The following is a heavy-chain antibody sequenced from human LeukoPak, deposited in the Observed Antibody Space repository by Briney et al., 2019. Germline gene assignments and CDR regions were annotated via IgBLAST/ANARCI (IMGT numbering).Heavy chain of an antibody. J-gene: IGHJ4*02. V-gene: IGHV3-11*01. CDR1: GFTFRDYY. Sequence: GGSLRLSCAASGFTFRDYYMSWIRQAPGKGPEWVAYMTGSGHRIYYADSVKGRFTISRDNTQNSLYLQMNSLRAEDTAVYYCARDPGLYSNGWEYYFDSWGQGTLVTVSS. CDR2: MTGSGHRI. D-gene: IGHD6-19*01. CDR3: ARDPGLYSNGWEYYFDS.